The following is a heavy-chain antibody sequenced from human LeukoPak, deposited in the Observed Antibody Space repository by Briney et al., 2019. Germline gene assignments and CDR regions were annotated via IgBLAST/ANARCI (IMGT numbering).Heavy chain of an antibody. CDR3: ARSPHLPLEYYYDSSGYWYYFDY. Sequence: GGSLRVSCAASGFTFSSYWMSWVRQAPGKGLEWVANIKQDGSEKYYVDSVKGRFTISRDNAKNSLYLQMNSLRAEDTAVYYCARSPHLPLEYYYDSSGYWYYFDYWGQGTLVTVSS. D-gene: IGHD3-22*01. CDR1: GFTFSSYW. V-gene: IGHV3-7*01. J-gene: IGHJ4*02. CDR2: IKQDGSEK.